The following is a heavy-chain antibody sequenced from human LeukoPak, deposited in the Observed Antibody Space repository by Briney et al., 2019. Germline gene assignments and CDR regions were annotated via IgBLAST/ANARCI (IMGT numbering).Heavy chain of an antibody. J-gene: IGHJ3*02. V-gene: IGHV4-59*01. CDR2: IYYSGST. D-gene: IGHD3-22*01. Sequence: SETLSLTCTVSGGSISSYYWSWIRQPPGKGLEGIGYIYYSGSTNYNPSLKSRVTISVDTSKTQFSLKLSSVTAADTAVYYCARDRGDYYDSSGYLIDAFDIWGQGTMVTVSS. CDR3: ARDRGDYYDSSGYLIDAFDI. CDR1: GGSISSYY.